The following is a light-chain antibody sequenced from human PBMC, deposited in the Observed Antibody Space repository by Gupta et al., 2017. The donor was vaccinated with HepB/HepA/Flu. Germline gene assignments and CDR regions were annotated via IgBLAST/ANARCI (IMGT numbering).Light chain of an antibody. CDR3: ATWDDNRNGVV. Sequence: QSLLTQPPSVSATPGQMVAISCSGSSSNIGRNTVTWYRQVPGTAPKLLMYSDSQRSSWVPDGCSASRSGTSASVVISELQSGDEGNFYCATWDDNRNGVVFGGGNKVTVL. CDR1: SSNIGRNT. J-gene: IGLJ2*01. V-gene: IGLV1-44*01. CDR2: SDS.